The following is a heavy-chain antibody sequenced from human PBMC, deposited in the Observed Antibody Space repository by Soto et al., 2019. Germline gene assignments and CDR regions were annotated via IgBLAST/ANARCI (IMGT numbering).Heavy chain of an antibody. J-gene: IGHJ4*02. CDR1: GGSFSGYY. CDR3: ARTPSGYYLGQDY. Sequence: PSETLSLTCAVYGGSFSGYYWCWIRQRPGKGLEWIGEINHSGSNNYHPSLKSRVTISVDTSKNQFSLKLSSVTAADTAVYYCARTPSGYYLGQDYWGQGTLVTSPQ. CDR2: INHSGSN. D-gene: IGHD3-22*01. V-gene: IGHV4-34*01.